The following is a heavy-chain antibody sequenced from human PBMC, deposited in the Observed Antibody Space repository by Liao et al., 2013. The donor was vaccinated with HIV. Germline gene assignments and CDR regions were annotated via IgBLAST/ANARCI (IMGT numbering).Heavy chain of an antibody. CDR3: ARILRPDIAVALDY. CDR1: GGSISSYY. D-gene: IGHD6-19*01. Sequence: QVQLQESGPGPVKPSETLSLTCIVSGGSISSYYWSWIRQPAGRGLEWIGRISSTGSTQYSPSLKNRVTMSIDTSKNQFYLKLTSLTAADAAVYYCARILRPDIAVALDYWGQGSLVTVSS. CDR2: ISSTGST. V-gene: IGHV4-4*07. J-gene: IGHJ4*02.